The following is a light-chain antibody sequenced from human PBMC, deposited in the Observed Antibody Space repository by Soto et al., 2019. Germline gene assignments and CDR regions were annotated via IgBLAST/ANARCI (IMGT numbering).Light chain of an antibody. Sequence: GESDSNTCRASQSISSYLNWYQQKPGKAPKLLIYAASSLQSGVPSRFSGSGSGTDFTLTISSLQPDDFAIYYCQQSYRTPFTFGQGTQLEIK. J-gene: IGKJ5*01. CDR2: AAS. CDR1: QSISSY. CDR3: QQSYRTPFT. V-gene: IGKV1-39*01.